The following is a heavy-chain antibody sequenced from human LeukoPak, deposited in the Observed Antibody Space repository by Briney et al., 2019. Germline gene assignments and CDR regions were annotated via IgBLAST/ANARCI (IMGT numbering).Heavy chain of an antibody. D-gene: IGHD3-22*01. V-gene: IGHV3-74*01. Sequence: GRSLRLSCAASGITFSSYWMHWVRQVPGKGLVWLSYIKSDGTNTGYADSVKGRFSVSRDNAKNALYLEINSLRGDDTAVYYCARSPRVYDSSGHLHDAFDMWGQGTMVTVSS. CDR2: IKSDGTNT. CDR3: ARSPRVYDSSGHLHDAFDM. CDR1: GITFSSYW. J-gene: IGHJ3*02.